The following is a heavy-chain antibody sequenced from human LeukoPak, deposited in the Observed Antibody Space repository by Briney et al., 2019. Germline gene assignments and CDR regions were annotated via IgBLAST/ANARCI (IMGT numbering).Heavy chain of an antibody. CDR1: GYSISSGYY. CDR3: ARDPLGPDY. CDR2: IYHSGST. J-gene: IGHJ4*02. Sequence: SETLSLTCTVSGYSISSGYYWGWIRQPPGKGLEWIGSIYHSGSTYYNPSLKGRVTISVDTSKNQFSLKLSSVTAADTAVYYCARDPLGPDYWGQGTLVTVSS. V-gene: IGHV4-38-2*02.